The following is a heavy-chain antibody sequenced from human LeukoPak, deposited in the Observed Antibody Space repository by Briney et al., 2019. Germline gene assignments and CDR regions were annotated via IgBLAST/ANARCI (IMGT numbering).Heavy chain of an antibody. V-gene: IGHV3-30*02. CDR2: IRYDGTNK. J-gene: IGHJ4*02. CDR3: AKDPPGSFDY. CDR1: GFTFSSYA. D-gene: IGHD3-10*01. Sequence: GGSLRLSCAASGFTFSSYAMHWVRQAPGKGLEGVAFIRYDGTNKYYTDSVKGRFTISRDSSKNTLYLQMNSLTPEDTAVYYCAKDPPGSFDYWGQGTLVTVSS.